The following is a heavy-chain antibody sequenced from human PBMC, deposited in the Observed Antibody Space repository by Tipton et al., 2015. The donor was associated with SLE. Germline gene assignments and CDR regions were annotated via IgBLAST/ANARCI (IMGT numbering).Heavy chain of an antibody. V-gene: IGHV4-59*01. CDR1: GGSISSYY. D-gene: IGHD6-13*01. Sequence: LRLSCTVSGGSISSYYWSWIRQPPGKGLEWIGYIYYSGSTNFNPSLKSRVTISVDTSKNQFSLKLSSVTAADTAVYYCARGVAASDPYFYYGMDVWGQRTTVPVSS. CDR2: IYYSGST. CDR3: ARGVAASDPYFYYGMDV. J-gene: IGHJ6*02.